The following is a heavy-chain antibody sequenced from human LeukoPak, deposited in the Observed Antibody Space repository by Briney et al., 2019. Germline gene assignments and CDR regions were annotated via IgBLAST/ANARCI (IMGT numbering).Heavy chain of an antibody. CDR3: ARGPKVQYCSSTSCYRYYYYGMDV. D-gene: IGHD2-2*01. V-gene: IGHV4-34*01. CDR1: GGSFSGYY. J-gene: IGHJ6*02. CDR2: INHSGST. Sequence: SETLSLTCAVYGGSFSGYYWSWIRQPPGKGLEWIGEINHSGSTNYNPSLKSRVTLSVDTSKNQFSLKLSSVTAADTAVYYCARGPKVQYCSSTSCYRYYYYGMDVWGQGTTVTVSS.